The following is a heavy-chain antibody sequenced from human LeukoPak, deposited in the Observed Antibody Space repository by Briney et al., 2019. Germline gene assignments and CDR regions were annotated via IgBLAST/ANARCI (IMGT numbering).Heavy chain of an antibody. D-gene: IGHD4-17*01. Sequence: SETLSLTCTVSGYSISNGYYWGWIRQPPGKGLEWIGYIYYSGSTNYNPSLKSRVTISVDTSKNQFSLKLSSVTAADTAVYYCARWARGDPDYWGQGTLVTVSS. V-gene: IGHV4-61*05. J-gene: IGHJ4*02. CDR1: GYSISNGYY. CDR2: IYYSGST. CDR3: ARWARGDPDY.